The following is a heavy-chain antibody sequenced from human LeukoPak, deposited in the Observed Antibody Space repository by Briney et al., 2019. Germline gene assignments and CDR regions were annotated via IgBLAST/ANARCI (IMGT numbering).Heavy chain of an antibody. J-gene: IGHJ4*02. V-gene: IGHV1-2*02. CDR1: GYTFTGYY. CDR2: INPNSGGT. CDR3: ARAFGAAIVDY. Sequence: ASVKVSCKASGYTFTGYYMHWLRQAPGQGLERMGWINPNSGGTNYAQKFQGRVTMTRDTSTSTVYMELSSLRSEDTAVYYCARAFGAAIVDYWGQGTLVTVSS. D-gene: IGHD2-2*02.